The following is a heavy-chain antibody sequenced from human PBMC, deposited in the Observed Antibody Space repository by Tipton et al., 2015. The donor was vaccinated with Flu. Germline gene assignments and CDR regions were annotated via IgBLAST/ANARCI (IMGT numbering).Heavy chain of an antibody. J-gene: IGHJ6*02. Sequence: SGFTFSSYAMSWVRQAPGKGLEWVSAISGSGGSTHYADSVKGRFTISRDNSKNTLYLQMNSLRAEDTAVYYCAKWPDPHYYYYGMDVWGQGTTVTVSS. V-gene: IGHV3-23*01. CDR2: ISGSGGST. CDR3: AKWPDPHYYYYGMDV. D-gene: IGHD1-14*01. CDR1: GFTFSSYA.